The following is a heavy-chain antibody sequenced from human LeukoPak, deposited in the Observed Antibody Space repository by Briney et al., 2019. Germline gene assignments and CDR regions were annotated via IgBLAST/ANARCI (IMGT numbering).Heavy chain of an antibody. D-gene: IGHD6-19*01. CDR2: INWNGGST. J-gene: IGHJ3*02. CDR3: ARDPIAVAGTAFDI. Sequence: GRCLRLSCAVSVLTSDDYCMSWVRQPARKGREWVSGINWNGGSTGYTDSLKGRFTISRDNAKNSLYLQMNSLRAEDTALYYCARDPIAVAGTAFDIWGQGTMVTVSS. V-gene: IGHV3-20*04. CDR1: VLTSDDYC.